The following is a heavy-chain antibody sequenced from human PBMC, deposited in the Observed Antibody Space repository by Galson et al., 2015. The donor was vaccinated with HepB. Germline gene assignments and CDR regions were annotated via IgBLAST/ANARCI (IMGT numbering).Heavy chain of an antibody. V-gene: IGHV3-30-3*01. CDR1: GFSFTAYS. CDR2: LSFDGFNK. D-gene: IGHD2-15*01. Sequence: SLRLSCAASGFSFTAYSVHWVRQAPGEGLEWVAVLSFDGFNKNYADSVKGRFTISRDSSKNTVYLQMNSLTTEDTALYFCARVNAVVVATTRHWIFDYWGQGALVTVSS. J-gene: IGHJ4*02. CDR3: ARVNAVVVATTRHWIFDY.